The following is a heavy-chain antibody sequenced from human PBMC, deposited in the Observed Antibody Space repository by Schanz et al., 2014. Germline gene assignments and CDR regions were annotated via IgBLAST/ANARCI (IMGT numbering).Heavy chain of an antibody. V-gene: IGHV3-30*04. CDR1: RFTFSTYA. Sequence: QVQLVESGGGVVQLGGSLRLSCAASRFTFSTYAMHWVRQAPGKGLGWLAVISSDGFNKFYADSVKGRFTISRDNSKNTLYLQMNSLRTEDTAVYYCARGDMVRGVFDYWGQGTLVTVSS. D-gene: IGHD3-10*01. CDR3: ARGDMVRGVFDY. CDR2: ISSDGFNK. J-gene: IGHJ4*02.